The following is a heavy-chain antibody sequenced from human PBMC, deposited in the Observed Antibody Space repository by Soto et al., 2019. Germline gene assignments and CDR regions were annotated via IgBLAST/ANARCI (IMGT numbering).Heavy chain of an antibody. D-gene: IGHD6-13*01. V-gene: IGHV4-30-4*01. Sequence: PSETLSLTCTVSGGSISSGDYYWSWIRQPPGKGLEWIGYIYYSGSTYYNPSLKSRVTISVDTSKNQFSLKLSSVTAADTAVYYCARDSRIAAAGIVYWGQGTLVTVSS. CDR1: GGSISSGDYY. J-gene: IGHJ4*02. CDR3: ARDSRIAAAGIVY. CDR2: IYYSGST.